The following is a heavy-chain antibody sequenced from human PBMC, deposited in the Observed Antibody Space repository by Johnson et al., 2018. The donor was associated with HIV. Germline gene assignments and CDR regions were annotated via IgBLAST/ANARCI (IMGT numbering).Heavy chain of an antibody. CDR2: IWYDGSNK. V-gene: IGHV3-33*01. CDR1: GFTFSSYG. J-gene: IGHJ3*02. D-gene: IGHD1-26*01. CDR3: ARTVGAKEQGAFDI. Sequence: VQLVESGGGVVQPGRSLRLSCAASGFTFSSYGMHWVRQAPGKGLEWVAVIWYDGSNKYYADSVKGRFTISRDNSKNTLYRQMNSLRAEDTAVYYCARTVGAKEQGAFDIWGQGTMVTVSA.